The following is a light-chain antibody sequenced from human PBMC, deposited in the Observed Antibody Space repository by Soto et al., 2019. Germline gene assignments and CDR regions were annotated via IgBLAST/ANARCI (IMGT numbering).Light chain of an antibody. J-gene: IGKJ1*01. CDR2: DAS. CDR3: QQYKSYST. Sequence: DIQMTQSPSTLSASVGDRVTITCRASQNIGDWLAWYQQRPGKAPKVLIYDASSLESGVPSRFSGSRSGTDFTLTISSLQPDDIATYYCQQYKSYSTFGQGTKVDIK. CDR1: QNIGDW. V-gene: IGKV1-5*01.